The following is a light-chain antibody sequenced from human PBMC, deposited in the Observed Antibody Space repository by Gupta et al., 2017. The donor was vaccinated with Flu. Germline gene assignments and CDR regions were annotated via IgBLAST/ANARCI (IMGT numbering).Light chain of an antibody. CDR1: QSVSSD. Sequence: EIVMTQSPATLSVSPGERATLSCRASQSVSSDLVWYQQKPGQAPRLLIYGASSRATGIPGRFSARGSGTEFTLTISSLQSEDFAVYYCQQYKSWPGTFGQGTKVEIK. CDR3: QQYKSWPGT. J-gene: IGKJ1*01. V-gene: IGKV3-15*01. CDR2: GAS.